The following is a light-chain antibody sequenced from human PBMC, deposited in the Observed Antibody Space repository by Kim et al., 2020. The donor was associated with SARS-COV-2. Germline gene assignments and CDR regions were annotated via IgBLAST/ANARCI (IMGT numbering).Light chain of an antibody. CDR1: QSVGSS. CDR2: AAS. CDR3: QQSYSSPLT. J-gene: IGKJ5*01. Sequence: ASVGDTVTITCRASQSVGSSLNWYQHKPGIAPNLLIYAASSLQVGVPSRFSGRGSGTDFTLTITSLQAEDSATYFCQQSYSSPLTFGQGTRLEIK. V-gene: IGKV1-39*01.